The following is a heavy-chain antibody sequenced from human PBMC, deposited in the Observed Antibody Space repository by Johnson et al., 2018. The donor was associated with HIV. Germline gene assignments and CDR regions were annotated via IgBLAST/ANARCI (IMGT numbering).Heavy chain of an antibody. D-gene: IGHD6-6*01. V-gene: IGHV3-66*01. CDR2: IYSGGST. CDR1: GFTVSSNY. J-gene: IGHJ3*02. Sequence: PGGSLRLSCAASGFTVSSNYMSWVRQAPGKGLEWVSVIYSGGSTYYADSVKGRFTISRDNSKNTLYLQMNSLRAEDTAVYYCARDGYSSSSFGAFDIWGQGTMVTVSS. CDR3: ARDGYSSSSFGAFDI.